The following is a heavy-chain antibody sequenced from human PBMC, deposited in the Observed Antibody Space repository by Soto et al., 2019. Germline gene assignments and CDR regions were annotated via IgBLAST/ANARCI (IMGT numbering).Heavy chain of an antibody. CDR1: GYTFTSYD. Sequence: ASVKVSCKASGYTFTSYDINWVRQATGQGLEWMGWMNPNSGNTGYAQKFQGRVTMTRNTSISTAYMELSSLRSEDTAVYYCARGRYCSGGSCYSWFDPWGQGTLVTVSS. CDR3: ARGRYCSGGSCYSWFDP. D-gene: IGHD2-15*01. CDR2: MNPNSGNT. V-gene: IGHV1-8*01. J-gene: IGHJ5*02.